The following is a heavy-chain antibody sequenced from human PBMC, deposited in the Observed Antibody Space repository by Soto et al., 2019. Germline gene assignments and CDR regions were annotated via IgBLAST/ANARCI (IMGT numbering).Heavy chain of an antibody. Sequence: QVQLVESGGGVVQPGRSLRLSCAASGFTFSSYGMHWVRQAPGKGLEWVAVISYDGSNKYYADSVKGRFTISRDNSKNTLYLQMNSLRAEDTAVYYCANDDTPLLRDLADWGQGTLVTVSS. J-gene: IGHJ4*02. CDR2: ISYDGSNK. V-gene: IGHV3-30*18. D-gene: IGHD2-15*01. CDR3: ANDDTPLLRDLAD. CDR1: GFTFSSYG.